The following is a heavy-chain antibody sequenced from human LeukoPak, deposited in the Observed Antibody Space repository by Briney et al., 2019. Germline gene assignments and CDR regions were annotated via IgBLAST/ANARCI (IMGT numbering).Heavy chain of an antibody. V-gene: IGHV1-69*01. J-gene: IGHJ4*02. CDR1: GGTFSSYA. D-gene: IGHD6-13*01. CDR3: AGGIAAAGSFDY. CDR2: IIPIFGTA. Sequence: SVKVSCKASGGTFSSYAISWVRQAPGQGLEWMGGIIPIFGTANYAQKFQGTVTITADESTSTAYMELSSLRSEYTAVYYCAGGIAAAGSFDYWGQGTLVTVSS.